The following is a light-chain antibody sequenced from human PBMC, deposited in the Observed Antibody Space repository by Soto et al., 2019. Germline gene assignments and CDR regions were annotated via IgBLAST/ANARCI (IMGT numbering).Light chain of an antibody. CDR2: GAS. Sequence: EIVMTQSPATLSVSPRERATLSCRASQSVSSNLAWYQQKPGQAPRLLIYGASTRATGIPGRFSGSGSGTEFTLTISSLQSEDFAIYYCHQYNNWPKTFGQGTKVEIK. CDR1: QSVSSN. CDR3: HQYNNWPKT. J-gene: IGKJ1*01. V-gene: IGKV3-15*01.